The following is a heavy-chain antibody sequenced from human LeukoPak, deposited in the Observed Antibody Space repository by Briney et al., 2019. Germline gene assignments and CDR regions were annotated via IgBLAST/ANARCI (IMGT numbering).Heavy chain of an antibody. CDR1: GYTFTSYA. J-gene: IGHJ6*04. CDR2: INAGKGNT. Sequence: ASVKVSCKASGYTFTSYAMHWVRQAPGQRLEWMGWINAGKGNTKYSQKFQGRVTITRDTSASTAYMELSSLRSEDTAVYYCARDRGSSTSRTYYYYYGMDVWGKGTTVTVSS. V-gene: IGHV1-3*01. D-gene: IGHD2-2*01. CDR3: ARDRGSSTSRTYYYYYGMDV.